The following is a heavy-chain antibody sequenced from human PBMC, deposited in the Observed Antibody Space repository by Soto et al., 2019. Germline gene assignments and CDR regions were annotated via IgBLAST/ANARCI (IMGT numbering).Heavy chain of an antibody. CDR3: ARDHAESYYGGVYYGMNV. Sequence: QAQLVQSGAEVKKPGASVKVSCRASGYTFTSYGFSWVRQAPGQGLEWMGWISAYNGNTNYAQKLQGRVTMTTDTATSTAYMGLRGVSSDDTAVYYCARDHAESYYGGVYYGMNVLGQVTTVTVSS. CDR2: ISAYNGNT. V-gene: IGHV1-18*01. CDR1: GYTFTSYG. J-gene: IGHJ6*02. D-gene: IGHD1-26*01.